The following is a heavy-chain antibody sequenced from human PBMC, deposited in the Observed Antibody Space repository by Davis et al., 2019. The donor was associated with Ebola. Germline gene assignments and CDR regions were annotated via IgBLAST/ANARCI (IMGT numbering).Heavy chain of an antibody. V-gene: IGHV3-53*04. CDR2: IYSGGST. Sequence: GSPRPPRAAPGFTFNTYWMTRVRQAPGKGLEWVSVIYSGGSTYYADSVKGRFTISRHNSKNTLYLQMNSLRAEDTAVYYCAREGVGAWGYGMDVWGQGTTVTVSS. J-gene: IGHJ6*02. CDR3: AREGVGAWGYGMDV. CDR1: GFTFNTYW. D-gene: IGHD1-26*01.